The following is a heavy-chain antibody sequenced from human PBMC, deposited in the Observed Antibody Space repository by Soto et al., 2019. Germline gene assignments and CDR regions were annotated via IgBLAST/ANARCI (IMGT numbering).Heavy chain of an antibody. V-gene: IGHV4-31*03. Sequence: QVQLQESGPGLVKPSQTLSLTCTVSGGSIRSGGYYWSWIRQHPGKGLAWIGYIYYSGITYYNPSLKSRVTISVDTSKNQFSLKLSSVTAADTAVYYCARAQLWLPDYWGQGTLVTVSS. CDR1: GGSIRSGGYY. CDR2: IYYSGIT. J-gene: IGHJ4*02. CDR3: ARAQLWLPDY. D-gene: IGHD5-18*01.